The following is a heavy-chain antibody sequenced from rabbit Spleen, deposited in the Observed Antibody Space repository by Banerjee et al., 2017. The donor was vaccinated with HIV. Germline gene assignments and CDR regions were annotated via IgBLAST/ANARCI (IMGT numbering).Heavy chain of an antibody. CDR2: IYAGSSGDT. D-gene: IGHD4-1*01. V-gene: IGHV1S40*01. Sequence: QSLEESGGDLVKPGASLTLTCTASGFSFSSRYYMCWVRQTPGKGLEWIACIYAGSSGDTYYASWAKGRFTISKTSSTTVTLQMTSLTAADTATYFCARETSSGWGVVSYYFNLWGQGPLVTVS. CDR1: GFSFSSRYY. J-gene: IGHJ4*01. CDR3: ARETSSGWGVVSYYFNL.